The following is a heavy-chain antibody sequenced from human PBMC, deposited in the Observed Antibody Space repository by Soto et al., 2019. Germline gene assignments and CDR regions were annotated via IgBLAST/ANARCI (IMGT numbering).Heavy chain of an antibody. D-gene: IGHD3-9*01. CDR1: GGTFSSYA. J-gene: IGHJ6*02. V-gene: IGHV1-69*12. Sequence: QVQLVQSGAEVKKPGSSVKVSCKASGGTFSSYAISWVRQAPGQGLEWMGGIIPIFGTANYAQKFQGRVTITADESTSTAYMELSSLRSEDTAVYYCARAALRYFDWLSARRNYYGMDVWGQGTTVTVSS. CDR3: ARAALRYFDWLSARRNYYGMDV. CDR2: IIPIFGTA.